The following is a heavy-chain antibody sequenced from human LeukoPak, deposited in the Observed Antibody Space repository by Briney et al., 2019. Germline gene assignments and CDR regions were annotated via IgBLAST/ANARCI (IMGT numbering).Heavy chain of an antibody. Sequence: PSETLSLTCTVSGGSISSYYWSWIRQPPGKGLEWIVYIYYSGRTNYNPSLKSRVTIPVDTSKNQFSLKLSSVTAADTAVYYCARTFSESYYYYGMDVWGQGTTVTVSS. J-gene: IGHJ6*02. CDR2: IYYSGRT. CDR3: ARTFSESYYYYGMDV. CDR1: GGSISSYY. V-gene: IGHV4-59*01. D-gene: IGHD1-26*01.